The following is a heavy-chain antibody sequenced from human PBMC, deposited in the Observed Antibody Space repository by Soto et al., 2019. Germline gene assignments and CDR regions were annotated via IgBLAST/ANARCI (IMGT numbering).Heavy chain of an antibody. Sequence: GGSLRLSCAASGFTFSSYWMSWVRQAPGKGLEWVANIKQDGSEKYYVDSVKGRFTISRDNAKNSLYLQMNSLRAEDTAVYYCARDPGDIVVVPAAKAEQDYYYYMDVWGKGTTVTVSS. CDR3: ARDPGDIVVVPAAKAEQDYYYYMDV. D-gene: IGHD2-2*01. CDR1: GFTFSSYW. V-gene: IGHV3-7*01. CDR2: IKQDGSEK. J-gene: IGHJ6*03.